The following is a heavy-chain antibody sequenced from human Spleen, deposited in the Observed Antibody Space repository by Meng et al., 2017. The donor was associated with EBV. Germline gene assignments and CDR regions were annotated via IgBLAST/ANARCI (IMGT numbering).Heavy chain of an antibody. CDR1: GFTFSRYW. J-gene: IGHJ4*02. CDR3: SRDLAGSDDY. CDR2: INENGATT. D-gene: IGHD1-14*01. Sequence: EVQLLESGGGLVQPGGSLRLSCAASGFTFSRYWMHWVRQVPGKGLVWVSRINENGATTTYADSVKGRFTISRDNAKNTLYLQMNSLRAEDTAVYYCSRDLAGSDDYWGQGTLVTVSS. V-gene: IGHV3-74*01.